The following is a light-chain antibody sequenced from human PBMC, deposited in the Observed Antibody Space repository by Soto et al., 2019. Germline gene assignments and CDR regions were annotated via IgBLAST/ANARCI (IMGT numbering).Light chain of an antibody. J-gene: IGLJ3*02. CDR1: SSNIGAGYD. V-gene: IGLV1-40*01. CDR3: QSYDSSLIWV. CDR2: GNS. Sequence: QSVLTQPPSVSGAPGQRVTISCTGSSSNIGAGYDVHWYQQLPGTAPKLLIYGNSNRPSGVPDRFSGSKSGTSASLAITGLQAEDEADYYCQSYDSSLIWVFAGGTKLTVL.